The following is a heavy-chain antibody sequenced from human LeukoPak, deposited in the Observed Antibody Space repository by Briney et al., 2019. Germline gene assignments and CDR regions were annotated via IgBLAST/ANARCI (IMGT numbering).Heavy chain of an antibody. CDR2: IYHTGST. J-gene: IGHJ5*02. V-gene: IGHV4-30-2*01. Sequence: SSETLSLTCTVSGASISSGTYSWSWIRQPPGEGLEWIGYIYHTGSTYYNPSLKGRVTISVDRSKNQFSLNLNFVTAADTALYYCARGDGSGSGRWFDPWGQGTLTTVSS. CDR1: GASISSGTYS. CDR3: ARGDGSGSGRWFDP. D-gene: IGHD3-10*01.